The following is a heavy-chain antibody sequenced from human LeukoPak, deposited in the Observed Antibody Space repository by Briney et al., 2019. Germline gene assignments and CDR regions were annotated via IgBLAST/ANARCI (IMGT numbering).Heavy chain of an antibody. Sequence: GGSLRLSCAASGFTFSNYAMSWVRQPPGKGLEWVSAISNGETYYADSVRGRFTISRDDSKNTVYLQMNSLRDEDTALYYCVREAGHCASVCLKSNWFDPWGPGTLVTVSS. J-gene: IGHJ5*02. CDR1: GFTFSNYA. CDR2: ISNGET. V-gene: IGHV3-23*01. CDR3: VREAGHCASVCLKSNWFDP. D-gene: IGHD2-21*02.